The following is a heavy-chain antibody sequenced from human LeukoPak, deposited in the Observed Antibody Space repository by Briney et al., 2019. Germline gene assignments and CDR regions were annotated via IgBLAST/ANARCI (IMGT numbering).Heavy chain of an antibody. J-gene: IGHJ4*02. CDR1: GFTFSTYW. D-gene: IGHD3-22*01. CDR3: ARCPYDSTGYYSVPSPLDY. CDR2: IKQDGSAK. Sequence: SGGSLRLSCAASGFTFSTYWMTWVRQAPGKGLEWVANIKQDGSAKYYVDSLRGRFSISRDNVKNSLFLQMNSLSAEDTAVYYCARCPYDSTGYYSVPSPLDYWGQGTLVTVSS. V-gene: IGHV3-7*01.